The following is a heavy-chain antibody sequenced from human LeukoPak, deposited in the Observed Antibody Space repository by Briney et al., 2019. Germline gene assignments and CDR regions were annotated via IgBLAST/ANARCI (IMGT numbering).Heavy chain of an antibody. Sequence: SETLSLTCTVSGGSISSYYWSWIRQPPGKGLEWIGYIYYSGSTYYNPSLKSRVTISVDTSKSQFSLKLSSVTAADTAVYYCARGRREGYNLRNYDYWGQGTLVTVSS. CDR3: ARGRREGYNLRNYDY. CDR2: IYYSGST. D-gene: IGHD5-24*01. V-gene: IGHV4-59*12. CDR1: GGSISSYY. J-gene: IGHJ4*02.